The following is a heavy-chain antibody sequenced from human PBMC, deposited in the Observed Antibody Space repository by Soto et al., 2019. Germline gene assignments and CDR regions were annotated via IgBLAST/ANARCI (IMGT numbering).Heavy chain of an antibody. J-gene: IGHJ4*02. CDR2: IYYSGGT. CDR1: GGSVSSGRYY. Sequence: QVQLQESGPGLVKPSETLSLTCTVSGGSVSSGRYYWSWIRQPPGKVLEWIGYIYYSGGTNNNPSIKSRVTISVDTCKNQGSLELSAVTAADTAVYYCARLCSYGADVDYWGQGTLVTVSS. CDR3: ARLCSYGADVDY. D-gene: IGHD5-18*01. V-gene: IGHV4-61*01.